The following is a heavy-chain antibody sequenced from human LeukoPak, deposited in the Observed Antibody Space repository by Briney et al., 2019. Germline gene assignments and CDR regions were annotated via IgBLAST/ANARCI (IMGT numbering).Heavy chain of an antibody. Sequence: GGSLRLSCAASGFTFSTYAMSWVRQAPGKGLEWVSAISGSGGTTYYADSVEGRFTISRDNSKNTLYLQMSSLRAEDTAIYYCAKEDSYTWNLDYQGPGTLVTVSS. CDR3: AKEDSYTWNLDY. CDR1: GFTFSTYA. J-gene: IGHJ4*02. CDR2: ISGSGGTT. D-gene: IGHD1-20*01. V-gene: IGHV3-23*01.